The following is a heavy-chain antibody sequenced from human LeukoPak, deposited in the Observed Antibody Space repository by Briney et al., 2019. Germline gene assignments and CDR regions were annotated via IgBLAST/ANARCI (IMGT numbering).Heavy chain of an antibody. CDR3: ARVSYYDSSGNRGAFDY. CDR2: INHSGST. J-gene: IGHJ4*02. D-gene: IGHD3-22*01. Sequence: SETLSLTCAVYGVTFSGYYWSWIRQPPGKGPEWIGEINHSGSTNYNPSLKSRVNISVDTSKNQFYLKLSSVTAADTAVYYCARVSYYDSSGNRGAFDYWGQGTLVSVSS. CDR1: GVTFSGYY. V-gene: IGHV4-34*01.